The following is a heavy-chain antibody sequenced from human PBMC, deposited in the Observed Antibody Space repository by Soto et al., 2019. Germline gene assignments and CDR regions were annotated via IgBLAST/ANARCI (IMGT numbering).Heavy chain of an antibody. CDR2: IIPIFGTA. Sequence: ASVKVSCKASGGTFSSYALSWVRQAPGEGLEWMGGIIPIFGTANYAQKFQGRVTITADESTSTAYMELSSLRSEDTAVYYCARVISGWYYFDYWGQGTLVTVSS. CDR1: GGTFSSYA. CDR3: ARVISGWYYFDY. D-gene: IGHD6-19*01. V-gene: IGHV1-69*13. J-gene: IGHJ4*02.